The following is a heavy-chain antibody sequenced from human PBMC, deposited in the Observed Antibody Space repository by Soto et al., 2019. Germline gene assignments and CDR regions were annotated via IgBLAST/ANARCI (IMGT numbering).Heavy chain of an antibody. CDR1: GFTFSSYA. V-gene: IGHV3-30-3*01. Sequence: QVQLVESGGGVVQPGRSLRLSCAASGFTFSSYAMHWVRQAPGKGLEWVAVISNDGSKKNYADSVKGRFTISRDNSKNKLDLQMNSLRAEDTAVFYCVASGLSFDYWGQGTLVTVSS. J-gene: IGHJ4*02. CDR2: ISNDGSKK. D-gene: IGHD3-16*02. CDR3: VASGLSFDY.